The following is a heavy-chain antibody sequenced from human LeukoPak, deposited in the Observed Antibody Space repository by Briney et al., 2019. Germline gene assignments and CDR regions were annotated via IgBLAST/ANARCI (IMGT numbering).Heavy chain of an antibody. CDR3: AKGHYDILTGFDY. CDR1: GFTFSDYY. CDR2: ISSGGSTI. J-gene: IGHJ4*02. Sequence: GGSLRLSCAVSGFTFSDYYMSWIRQAPGKGLEWVSYISSGGSTISHADSVKGRFTISRDNSKNTLYLQMNSLRAEDTAVYYCAKGHYDILTGFDYWGQGTLVTVSS. V-gene: IGHV3-11*01. D-gene: IGHD3-9*01.